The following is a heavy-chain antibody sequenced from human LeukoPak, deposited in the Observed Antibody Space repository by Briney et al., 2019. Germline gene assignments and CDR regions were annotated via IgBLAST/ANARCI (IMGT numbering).Heavy chain of an antibody. CDR3: ARSGAWTGSYFSFDY. CDR2: FDPEDGET. J-gene: IGHJ4*02. Sequence: ASVKVSCKVSVYTLTELSMHWVRQAPGKGLEWMGGFDPEDGETIYAQQLQGRVTMTEDTSTDTAYMELSSLRSEDTAVYYCARSGAWTGSYFSFDYWGEGTLVTVSS. CDR1: VYTLTELS. V-gene: IGHV1-24*01. D-gene: IGHD1-26*01.